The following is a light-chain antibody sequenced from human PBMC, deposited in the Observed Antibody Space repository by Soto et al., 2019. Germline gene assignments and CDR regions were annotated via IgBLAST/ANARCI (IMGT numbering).Light chain of an antibody. V-gene: IGKV1-17*03. CDR2: GTY. Sequence: IQMNKSLAAMSASVVYRVTITCRASQGINNHLVWFQQRPGEVPKRLSFGTYNLQSGVPSRFSGSGSGTEFTLTSICFQPEDFALYYCLQHNIYPIPLGHGTLLDIK. J-gene: IGKJ5*01. CDR1: QGINNH. CDR3: LQHNIYPIP.